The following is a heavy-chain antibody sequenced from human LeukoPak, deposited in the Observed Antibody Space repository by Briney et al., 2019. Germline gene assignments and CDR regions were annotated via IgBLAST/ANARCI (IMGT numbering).Heavy chain of an antibody. CDR1: GFTFSSYW. Sequence: GGSLRLSCAASGFTFSSYWMSWVRQAPGKGLEWVANIKQDGSEKYYVDSVKGRFTISRDNAKTSLYLQMNSLRAEDTAVYYCARGGTYYDILTGYYTAWYFDYWGQGTLVTVSS. J-gene: IGHJ4*02. CDR2: IKQDGSEK. CDR3: ARGGTYYDILTGYYTAWYFDY. V-gene: IGHV3-7*04. D-gene: IGHD3-9*01.